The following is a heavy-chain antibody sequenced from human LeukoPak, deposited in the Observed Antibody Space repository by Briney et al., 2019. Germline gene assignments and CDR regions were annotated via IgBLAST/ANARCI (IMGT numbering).Heavy chain of an antibody. D-gene: IGHD4-17*01. CDR3: ARDAYTTTSNWLDP. CDR2: ITGDESDI. V-gene: IGHV3-74*01. CDR1: GFTLNKYW. Sequence: PGGSLRLSCEASGFTLNKYWMHWVRQAPGKGLVWVSRITGDESDIAYADSVKGRFTVSRDDAKNTLFLQMTSLRVEDTAIYYCARDAYTTTSNWLDPWGQGTLVTVSS. J-gene: IGHJ5*02.